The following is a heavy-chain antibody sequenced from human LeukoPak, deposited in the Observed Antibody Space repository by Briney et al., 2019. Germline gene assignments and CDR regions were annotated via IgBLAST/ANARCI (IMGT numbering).Heavy chain of an antibody. CDR1: GGSISSYY. J-gene: IGHJ4*02. CDR2: IYYSGST. Sequence: SETLSLTCTVSGGSISSYYWSWIRQPPGKGLEWIGYIYYSGSTNYNPSLKSRVTISVDTSKNQFSLKLSSVTAADTAVYYCARRRGLGYCSSTSCYYFDYWGQGTLVTVSS. D-gene: IGHD2-2*01. V-gene: IGHV4-59*12. CDR3: ARRRGLGYCSSTSCYYFDY.